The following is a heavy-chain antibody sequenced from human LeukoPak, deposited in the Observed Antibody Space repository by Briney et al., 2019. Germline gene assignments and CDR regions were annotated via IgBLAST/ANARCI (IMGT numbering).Heavy chain of an antibody. CDR3: ARGSWFGELLPFDY. J-gene: IGHJ4*02. CDR2: TSYDGSNE. CDR1: GFTFSSYG. D-gene: IGHD3-10*01. Sequence: GGSLRLSCAASGFTFSSYGMHWVRQAPGKGLEWVAVTSYDGSNEYYTDSVRGRFSISRDNSKNTLYLQMNSLSAEDTAVYYCARGSWFGELLPFDYWGQGTLVTVSS. V-gene: IGHV3-30*19.